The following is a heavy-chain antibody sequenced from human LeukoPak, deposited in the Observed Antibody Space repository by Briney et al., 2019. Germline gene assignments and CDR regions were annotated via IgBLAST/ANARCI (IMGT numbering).Heavy chain of an antibody. CDR2: ISYDGSNK. CDR3: ARDVIVRLELRRMGY. J-gene: IGHJ4*02. Sequence: GGPLRLSCAASGFTFSSYAMHWVRQAPGKGLEWVAVISYDGSNKYYADSVKGRFTISRDNSKNTLYLQMNSLRAEDTAVYYCARDVIVRLELRRMGYWGQGTLVTVSS. CDR1: GFTFSSYA. D-gene: IGHD1-7*01. V-gene: IGHV3-30*04.